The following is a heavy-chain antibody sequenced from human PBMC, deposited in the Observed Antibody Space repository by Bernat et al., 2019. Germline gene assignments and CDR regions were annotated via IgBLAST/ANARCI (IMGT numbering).Heavy chain of an antibody. J-gene: IGHJ4*02. CDR3: RSEWHMITFGGVPDY. Sequence: EVQLLESGGGLVQPGGSLRLSCAASGFTFSSYAMSWLRQAPGKGLEWVSAISGMGGSTYYEYSVKGRFTISRDNSKNTLYLQMNRLRAEDTAVYYCRSEWHMITFGGVPDYWGQGTLVTVSS. D-gene: IGHD3-16*01. V-gene: IGHV3-23*01. CDR2: ISGMGGST. CDR1: GFTFSSYA.